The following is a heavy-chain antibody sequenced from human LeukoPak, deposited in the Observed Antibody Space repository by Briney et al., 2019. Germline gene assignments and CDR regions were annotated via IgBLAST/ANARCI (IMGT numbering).Heavy chain of an antibody. Sequence: SETLSLTCSVSGASISGGTYYWGWICQPPGKGLEWIGSIYYTGSTYDNPSLKSRVTISVDTSKNQFSLKLSSVTAADTAVYYCARRGGSGRAFDYWGQGTLVTVSS. V-gene: IGHV4-39*01. J-gene: IGHJ4*02. CDR2: IYYTGST. CDR3: ARRGGSGRAFDY. CDR1: GASISGGTYY. D-gene: IGHD1-26*01.